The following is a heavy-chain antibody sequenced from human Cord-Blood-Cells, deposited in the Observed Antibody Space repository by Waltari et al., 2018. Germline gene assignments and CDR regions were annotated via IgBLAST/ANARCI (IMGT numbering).Heavy chain of an antibody. D-gene: IGHD3-9*01. V-gene: IGHV4-61*01. CDR3: ARVPYDILTGYYYYYYYGMDV. CDR2: SYYSGTT. Sequence: QVQLQESGPGLVKPSETLSLTCTVSCGSVSSGSYYGSWIRQPPGKGLEWIGYSYYSGTTNHHPPLKSRVTIAVDTSKNQFSLKLSSVTAADTAVYYCARVPYDILTGYYYYYYYGMDVWGQGTTVTVSS. J-gene: IGHJ6*02. CDR1: CGSVSSGSYY.